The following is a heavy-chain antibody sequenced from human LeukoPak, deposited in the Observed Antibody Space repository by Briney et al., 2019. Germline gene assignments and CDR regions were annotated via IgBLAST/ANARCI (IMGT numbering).Heavy chain of an antibody. V-gene: IGHV1-2*02. Sequence: GPSVTDSCKASGYTFTRYYLHWVRQAPGQGLEWMGCINPASSCTNYAQNFQDRVTMNRDTSISTAYMELNGLRSNDTAVYYCARNHLVVESMGSGSWGQGTLVTVSS. D-gene: IGHD2-15*01. J-gene: IGHJ5*02. CDR3: ARNHLVVESMGSGS. CDR2: INPASSCT. CDR1: GYTFTRYY.